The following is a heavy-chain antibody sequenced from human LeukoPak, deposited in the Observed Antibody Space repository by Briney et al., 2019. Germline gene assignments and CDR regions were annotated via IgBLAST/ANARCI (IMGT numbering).Heavy chain of an antibody. Sequence: GGSLRLSCAASGFTFSSYSMNWVRQAPGKGLEWVSYISSSSSTIYYADSVKGRFTISRDNAKNSLYLQMNSLRAEDTAVYYCAREIIVGATGYWGQGTLVTVSS. CDR3: AREIIVGATGY. V-gene: IGHV3-48*04. D-gene: IGHD1-26*01. J-gene: IGHJ4*02. CDR1: GFTFSSYS. CDR2: ISSSSSTI.